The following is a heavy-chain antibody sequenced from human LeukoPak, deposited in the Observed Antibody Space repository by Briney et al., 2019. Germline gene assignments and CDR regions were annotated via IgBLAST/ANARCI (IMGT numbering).Heavy chain of an antibody. J-gene: IGHJ4*02. D-gene: IGHD2-2*01. Sequence: ASVKVSCKTSGYTFTGYYMHWVRQAPGQGLEWMGWINPNSGGTNYAQKFQGRVTMTRDTSISTAYMELSRLRSDDTAVYYCARDPQVYCSSTSCYHGDYWGQGTLVTVSS. CDR3: ARDPQVYCSSTSCYHGDY. V-gene: IGHV1-2*02. CDR1: GYTFTGYY. CDR2: INPNSGGT.